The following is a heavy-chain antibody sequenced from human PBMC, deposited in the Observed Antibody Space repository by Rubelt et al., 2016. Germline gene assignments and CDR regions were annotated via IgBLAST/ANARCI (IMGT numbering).Heavy chain of an antibody. CDR2: INHSGST. J-gene: IGHJ6*02. CDR3: ARVLPPYYGMDV. Sequence: HYWSWIRQPPGKGLEWIGEINHSGSTNYNPSLKSRVTISVDTSKNQFSLKLSSVTAADTAVYYCARVLPPYYGMDVWGQGTTVTVSS. CDR1: HY. V-gene: IGHV4-34*01.